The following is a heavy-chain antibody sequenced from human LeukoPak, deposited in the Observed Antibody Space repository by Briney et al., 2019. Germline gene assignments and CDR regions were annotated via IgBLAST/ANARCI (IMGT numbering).Heavy chain of an antibody. Sequence: SETLSLTCTVSGGSISSYYWSCIRQPAGKGLEWIGRIYTSGSTNYNPSLKSRVTMSVDTSKNQFSLKLSSVTAADTAVYYCARDYGSGSYYSPNWFDPWGQGTLVTVSS. CDR2: IYTSGST. CDR1: GGSISSYY. CDR3: ARDYGSGSYYSPNWFDP. V-gene: IGHV4-4*07. D-gene: IGHD3-10*01. J-gene: IGHJ5*02.